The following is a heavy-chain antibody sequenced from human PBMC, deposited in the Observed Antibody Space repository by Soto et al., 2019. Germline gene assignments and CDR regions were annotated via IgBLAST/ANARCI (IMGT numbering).Heavy chain of an antibody. J-gene: IGHJ6*02. CDR3: ARDRMMGSTYYYGLDV. V-gene: IGHV4-31*03. D-gene: IGHD2-15*01. CDR1: GGSISSGGYY. Sequence: PSETLSLTCNVSGGSISSGGYYWTWIRQHPGKGLEWIGNIHHSGSTFYNPSLKSRVSISVDTSKNQFSLKLSSVTAADTAVYYCARDRMMGSTYYYGLDVWGQGTTVT. CDR2: IHHSGST.